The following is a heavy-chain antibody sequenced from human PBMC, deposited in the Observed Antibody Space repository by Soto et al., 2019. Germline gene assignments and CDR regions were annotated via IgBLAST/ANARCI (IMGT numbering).Heavy chain of an antibody. V-gene: IGHV4-4*02. Sequence: SETLSLTCAVSGGSISSSNWWSWVRQPRGKGLEWIGEIYHSGSTNYNPSLKSRVTISVDKSKNQFSLKLSSVTAADTAVYYCARLGLLWFGELLYYYYGMDVWGQGTTVT. CDR1: GGSISSSNW. J-gene: IGHJ6*02. CDR2: IYHSGST. CDR3: ARLGLLWFGELLYYYYGMDV. D-gene: IGHD3-10*01.